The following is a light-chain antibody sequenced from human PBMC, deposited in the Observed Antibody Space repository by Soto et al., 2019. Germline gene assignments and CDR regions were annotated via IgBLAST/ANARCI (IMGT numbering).Light chain of an antibody. CDR3: QQRSNWPYLT. Sequence: DVRMTQSPSSLSASVGDTITITCRASRTINTYLNWFQQKPGEPPRLLIYGASTLHDGVPSRFSGSGSGADFTLTISGLQPEDFASYHCQQRSNWPYLTFGGGTRV. J-gene: IGKJ4*01. V-gene: IGKV1-39*01. CDR2: GAS. CDR1: RTINTY.